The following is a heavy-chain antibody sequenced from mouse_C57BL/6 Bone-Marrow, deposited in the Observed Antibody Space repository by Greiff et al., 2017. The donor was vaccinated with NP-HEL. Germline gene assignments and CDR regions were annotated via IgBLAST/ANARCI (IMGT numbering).Heavy chain of an antibody. Sequence: EVHLVESGGDLVKPGGSLKLSCAASGFTFSSYGMSWVRQTPDKRLEWVATISSGGSYTYYPDSVKGRFTISRDNAKNTLYLQMSSLKSEDTAMYYCALPLLYYFDYWGQGTTLTVSS. J-gene: IGHJ2*01. CDR3: ALPLLYYFDY. D-gene: IGHD6-1*01. CDR2: ISSGGSYT. V-gene: IGHV5-6*01. CDR1: GFTFSSYG.